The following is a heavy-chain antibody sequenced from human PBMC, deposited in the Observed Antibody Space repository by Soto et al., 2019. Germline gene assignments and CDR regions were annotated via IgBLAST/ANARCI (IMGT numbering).Heavy chain of an antibody. D-gene: IGHD6-13*01. V-gene: IGHV3-23*01. Sequence: VQLLESGGGLVQPGGSLRLSCAASGFTFSSYAMNWVRQAPGKGLEWVSTISGSGGSTYYADSVKGRFTISRDNSKNTLYLQMNSLRAEDTAVYYCATPYSSSWFSPFDYWGQGSLVTVSS. CDR3: ATPYSSSWFSPFDY. CDR1: GFTFSSYA. CDR2: ISGSGGST. J-gene: IGHJ4*02.